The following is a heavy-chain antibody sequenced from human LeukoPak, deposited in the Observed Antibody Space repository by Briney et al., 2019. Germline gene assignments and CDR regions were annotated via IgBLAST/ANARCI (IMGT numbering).Heavy chain of an antibody. CDR3: ARAGQSRAGY. Sequence: PGGSLRLSCAASGFTFSSYSMNWVRQAPGKGLEWVSSISSSSSYIYYADSVKGRFTISRDNTKNSLYLQMNSLRAEDTAVYYCARAGQSRAGYWGQGTLVTASS. J-gene: IGHJ4*02. D-gene: IGHD6-25*01. CDR1: GFTFSSYS. CDR2: ISSSSSYI. V-gene: IGHV3-21*03.